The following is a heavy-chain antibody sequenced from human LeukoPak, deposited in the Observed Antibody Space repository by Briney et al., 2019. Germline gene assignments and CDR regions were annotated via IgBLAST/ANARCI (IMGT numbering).Heavy chain of an antibody. CDR3: AISTGVSYYYYGMDV. V-gene: IGHV4-59*01. J-gene: IGHJ6*02. CDR1: LGSISSYY. CDR2: IYYSGST. D-gene: IGHD7-27*01. Sequence: SETLSLTCTVSLGSISSYYWSWIRQPPRKGLEWIGHIYYSGSTNYNPSLKSRVTISVDTSKNQFSLKLSSVTAADTAVYYCAISTGVSYYYYGMDVWGQGATVTVSS.